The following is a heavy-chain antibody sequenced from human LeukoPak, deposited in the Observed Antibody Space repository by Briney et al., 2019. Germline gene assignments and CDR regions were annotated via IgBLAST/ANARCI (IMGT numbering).Heavy chain of an antibody. CDR3: ARVISSQGAFDI. J-gene: IGHJ3*02. CDR2: TYYRSKWYN. CDR1: GDSFSSNSAA. V-gene: IGHV6-1*01. D-gene: IGHD2-2*01. Sequence: SQTLSLTCAISGDSFSSNSAAWNWLRQSPSRGLEWLGRTYYRSKWYNDYAVSVKSRITINPDASKNQFSLQLNSVTPEDTAVYYCARVISSQGAFDIWGQGTMVTVSS.